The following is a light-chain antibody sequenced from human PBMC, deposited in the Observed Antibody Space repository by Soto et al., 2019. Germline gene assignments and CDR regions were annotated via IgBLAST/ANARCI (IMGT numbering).Light chain of an antibody. CDR3: QQYHSYPPT. V-gene: IGKV1-5*01. CDR1: QTISSW. CDR2: DAS. Sequence: DIEMTQSPSTLSASVGDRVTITCRASQTISSWLAWYQQKPGKAPNLLIYDASSVESGVPSRFSGSGSGSEVTLTISSMRPDDCATYYCQQYHSYPPTFGGGTKVEIK. J-gene: IGKJ4*01.